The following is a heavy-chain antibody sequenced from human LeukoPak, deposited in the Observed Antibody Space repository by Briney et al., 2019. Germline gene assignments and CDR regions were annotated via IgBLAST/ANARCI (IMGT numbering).Heavy chain of an antibody. J-gene: IGHJ4*02. V-gene: IGHV3-7*01. CDR3: ARDHNYDSSGLDY. CDR2: INQDGTEK. CDR1: GFTFSSYW. D-gene: IGHD3-22*01. Sequence: GGSLRLSCAASGFTFSSYWMSWVRQAPGEGLEWVAKINQDGTEKAYVDSVRGRFTISRDNSKNTLYLQMNSLRAEDTAVYYCARDHNYDSSGLDYWGQGTLVTVSS.